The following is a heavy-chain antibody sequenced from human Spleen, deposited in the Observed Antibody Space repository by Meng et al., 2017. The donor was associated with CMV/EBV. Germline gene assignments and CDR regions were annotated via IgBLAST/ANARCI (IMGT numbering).Heavy chain of an antibody. Sequence: ASVKVSCKASGYTFTGYYMHWVRQAPGQGLEWMGWINPNSGGTNYAQKFQGRVTMTRDTSISTAYMALSRLRSDDTAVYYCARAHQYCSSTSCYPGYWGQGTLVTVSS. V-gene: IGHV1-2*02. CDR2: INPNSGGT. CDR1: GYTFTGYY. CDR3: ARAHQYCSSTSCYPGY. J-gene: IGHJ4*02. D-gene: IGHD2-2*01.